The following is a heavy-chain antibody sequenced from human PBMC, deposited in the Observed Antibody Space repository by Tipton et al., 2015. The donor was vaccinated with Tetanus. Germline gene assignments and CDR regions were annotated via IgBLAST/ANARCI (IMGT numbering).Heavy chain of an antibody. D-gene: IGHD6-13*01. Sequence: TLSLTCTVSGGSISSYYWSWIRQPPGKGLEWIGYIYYSGSTNYNPSLKSRVTISVDTSKNQFSLKLSSVTAADTAVYYCAGRRYSSSWYGPYFDYWGQGTLVTVSS. CDR1: GGSISSYY. CDR2: IYYSGST. V-gene: IGHV4-59*08. J-gene: IGHJ4*02. CDR3: AGRRYSSSWYGPYFDY.